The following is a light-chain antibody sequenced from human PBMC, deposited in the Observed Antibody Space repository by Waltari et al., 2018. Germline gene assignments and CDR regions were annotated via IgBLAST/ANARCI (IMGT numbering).Light chain of an antibody. J-gene: IGKJ3*01. CDR1: QSVSSY. V-gene: IGKV3-11*01. CDR2: EAS. CDR3: QQRSNWFT. Sequence: EIVLTQSPATLSLSPGERATLSCRASQSVSSYLAWYQQKPGQAPRLLNCEASNRDTGIPARFSGSGSGTDFTLTISSLEPEDFAVYYCQQRSNWFTFGPGTKVDIK.